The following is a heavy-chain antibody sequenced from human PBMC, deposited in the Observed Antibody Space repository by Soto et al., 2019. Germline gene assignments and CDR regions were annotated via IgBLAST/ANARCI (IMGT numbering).Heavy chain of an antibody. CDR1: GYTFTNSD. Sequence: QVQLVQSGAEVKKPGASVKVSCKASGYTFTNSDINWVRQAPGQGLEWMGWMNPDSGHAAYAQKCQGRVTLTTRTSTSTVYMEMRSLGSEDTAVYYCARRPHCSGGICYYGLDNWGQGTLVTVSS. J-gene: IGHJ4*02. CDR3: ARRPHCSGGICYYGLDN. D-gene: IGHD2-15*01. V-gene: IGHV1-8*01. CDR2: MNPDSGHA.